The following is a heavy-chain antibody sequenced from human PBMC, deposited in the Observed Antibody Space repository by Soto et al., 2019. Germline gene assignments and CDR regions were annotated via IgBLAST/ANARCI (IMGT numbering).Heavy chain of an antibody. Sequence: GASVKVSCKASGGTFNSNAISWVRQAPGQGLEWMGGIIPIFGTADYAQKLQGRVTITADESTRTAYMELTSLRSEDTAIYYCARLGYCRGGTCSGEDYWGQGTLVTVSS. CDR2: IIPIFGTA. CDR3: ARLGYCRGGTCSGEDY. V-gene: IGHV1-69*13. D-gene: IGHD2-15*01. J-gene: IGHJ4*02. CDR1: GGTFNSNA.